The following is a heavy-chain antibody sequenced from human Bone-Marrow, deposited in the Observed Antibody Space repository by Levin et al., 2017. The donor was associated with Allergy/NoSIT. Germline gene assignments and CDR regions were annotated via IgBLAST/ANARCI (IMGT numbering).Heavy chain of an antibody. CDR1: GFSLKSSGAS. Sequence: ESGPTLVKPTQTLTLTCTFSGFSLKSSGASVGWIRQPPGKPLECLALIYWSDDKNYSPSLESRLSITKDTSKNQVVLTMTNMDPVDTATYYCAHSDVNKNEMFDYWGRGTLVIVSS. J-gene: IGHJ4*02. D-gene: IGHD1-1*01. CDR3: AHSDVNKNEMFDY. V-gene: IGHV2-5*01. CDR2: IYWSDDK.